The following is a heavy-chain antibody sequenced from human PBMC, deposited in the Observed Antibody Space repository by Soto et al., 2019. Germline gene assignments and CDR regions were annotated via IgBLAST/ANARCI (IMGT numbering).Heavy chain of an antibody. CDR2: IYYSGST. Sequence: PSETLSLTCTVSGGSISSSSYYWGWIRQPPGKGLEWIGSIYYSGSTYYNPSLKSRVTISVDTSKNQFSLKLSSVTAADTAVYYCARHRDYYDSSGYRPDAFDIWGQGTMVTVS. V-gene: IGHV4-39*01. CDR1: GGSISSSSYY. CDR3: ARHRDYYDSSGYRPDAFDI. J-gene: IGHJ3*02. D-gene: IGHD3-22*01.